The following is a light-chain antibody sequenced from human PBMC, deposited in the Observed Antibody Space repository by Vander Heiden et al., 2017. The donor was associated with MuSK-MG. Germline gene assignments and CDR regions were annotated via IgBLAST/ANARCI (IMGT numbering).Light chain of an antibody. V-gene: IGKV1-5*03. Sequence: DIQMTQSSSTLSASVGDGVTITCRASQSISSWLAWYQQKPGEAPKLLIYKASNLESGVPSRFSGSGSGTEFTLTISSLQPDDIAAYYCQQYQNHPLTFGGGTKVEIK. CDR2: KAS. CDR1: QSISSW. CDR3: QQYQNHPLT. J-gene: IGKJ4*01.